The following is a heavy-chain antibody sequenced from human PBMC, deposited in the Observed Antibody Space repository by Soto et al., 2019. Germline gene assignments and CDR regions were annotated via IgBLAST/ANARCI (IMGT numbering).Heavy chain of an antibody. CDR2: ISSSSSYI. V-gene: IGHV3-21*01. CDR1: GFTFSSYS. D-gene: IGHD2-2*01. Sequence: GGSLRLSCAASGFTFSSYSMNWVRQAPGKGLEWVSSISSSSSYIYYAYSVKGRFTISRDNAKNSLYLQMNSLRAEDTAVYYCARDVVPAAIRSSYGMDVWGQGTTVTVSS. J-gene: IGHJ6*02. CDR3: ARDVVPAAIRSSYGMDV.